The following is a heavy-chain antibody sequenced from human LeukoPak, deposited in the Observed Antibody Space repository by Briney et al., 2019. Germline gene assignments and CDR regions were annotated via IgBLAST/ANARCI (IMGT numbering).Heavy chain of an antibody. CDR2: VYYIGNT. V-gene: IGHV4-59*01. D-gene: IGHD1-26*01. CDR3: ARGDRGWELLPLFDS. J-gene: IGHJ4*02. Sequence: PSETLSLTCSVSGGSISNYYWTWIRQPPGKGLECIGYVYYIGNTNYNPSLKSRVTISVDNSKKQFSLKLSSVTAADTAVYYCARGDRGWELLPLFDSWGQGTLVTVSS. CDR1: GGSISNYY.